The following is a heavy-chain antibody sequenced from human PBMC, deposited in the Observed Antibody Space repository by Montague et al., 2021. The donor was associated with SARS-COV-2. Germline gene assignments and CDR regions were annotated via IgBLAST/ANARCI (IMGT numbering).Heavy chain of an antibody. V-gene: IGHV2-5*02. CDR2: IYWDVDE. D-gene: IGHD6-13*01. Sequence: PALVKPTQTLTLTCTFSGFSLSTRGVGVGWIRQPPGKALEWLALIYWDVDERYSPSLESRLTISKDNSKNQVVLTMTKMAPVDTATDYCAHTKAPAGDRWFDPWGQGTPVTVSS. CDR1: GFSLSTRGVG. CDR3: AHTKAPAGDRWFDP. J-gene: IGHJ5*02.